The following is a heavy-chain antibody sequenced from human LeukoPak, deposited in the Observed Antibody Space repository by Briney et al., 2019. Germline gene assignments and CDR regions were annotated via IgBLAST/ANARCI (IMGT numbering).Heavy chain of an antibody. J-gene: IGHJ5*02. Sequence: GGSLRLSCAASGFTFSSYAMSWVRQAPGKGLEWVAVIWYDGSNKYYADSVKGRFTISRDNSKNTLYLQMNSLRAEDTAVYYCARDGIAVAGLNWFDPWGQGTLVTVSS. V-gene: IGHV3-33*08. CDR3: ARDGIAVAGLNWFDP. CDR2: IWYDGSNK. CDR1: GFTFSSYA. D-gene: IGHD6-19*01.